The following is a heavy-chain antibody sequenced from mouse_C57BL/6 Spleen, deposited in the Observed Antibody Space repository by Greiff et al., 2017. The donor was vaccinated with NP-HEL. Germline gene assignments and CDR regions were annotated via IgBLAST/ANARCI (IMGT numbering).Heavy chain of an antibody. CDR1: GYTFTSYW. Sequence: QVQLQQSGAELVKPGASVKLSCKASGYTFTSYWMHWVKQRPGRGLEWIGRIDPDSGGTKYNEKFKSKATLTVDKPSSPAYMQLSIRTSEDSAVYDCARKDYYGNSPFADWGQGTLVTVSA. J-gene: IGHJ3*01. CDR3: ARKDYYGNSPFAD. CDR2: IDPDSGGT. D-gene: IGHD1-1*01. V-gene: IGHV1-72*01.